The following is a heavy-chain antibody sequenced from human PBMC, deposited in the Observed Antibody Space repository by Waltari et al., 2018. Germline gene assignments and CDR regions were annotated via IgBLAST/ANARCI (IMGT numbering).Heavy chain of an antibody. CDR2: SSQIATNT. CDR3: AGSVRAGADAFDV. J-gene: IGHJ3*01. V-gene: IGHV3-23*04. D-gene: IGHD6-19*01. CDR1: GFTFSAFP. Sequence: EEQLVESGGGLVQPGGSLRLSCVASGFTFSAFPLSWVRQAPGKGLEWVPGSSQIATNTAYGDSVKGRFTVSRDNSKNTVYLQMNRLADDDTAIYFCAGSVRAGADAFDVWGQGTVVTVSS.